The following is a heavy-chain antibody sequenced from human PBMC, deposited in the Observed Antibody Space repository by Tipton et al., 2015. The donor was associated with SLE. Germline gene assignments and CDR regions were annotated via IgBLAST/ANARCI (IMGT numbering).Heavy chain of an antibody. J-gene: IGHJ4*02. Sequence: LVKPTQTLSLTCIVSGVSVNSFSWSWIRQPPRKGLEWIGYVFYSGTSDYSPSLKSRVIMSVDSSKNQVSLRLSSVTAADTAVYYCASPCHYYYSGGGGRECEYWGQGSLVTVSS. CDR2: VFYSGTS. D-gene: IGHD3-22*01. CDR3: ASPCHYYYSGGGGRECEY. CDR1: GVSVNSFS. V-gene: IGHV4-59*02.